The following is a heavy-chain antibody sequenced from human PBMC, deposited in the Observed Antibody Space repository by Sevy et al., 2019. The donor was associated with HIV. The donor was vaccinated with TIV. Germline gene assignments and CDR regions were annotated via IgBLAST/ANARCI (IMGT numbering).Heavy chain of an antibody. CDR1: GYTFTGYY. CDR3: ARAGVYYYDSSGSSPTQH. J-gene: IGHJ1*01. V-gene: IGHV1-2*02. D-gene: IGHD3-22*01. CDR2: INPNSGGT. Sequence: ASVKVSCKASGYTFTGYYMHWVRQAPGQGLEWMGWINPNSGGTNYAQKFQGRVTMTRDTSISTAYMELSRLRSDDTAVYYCARAGVYYYDSSGSSPTQHWGQGTLVTVSS.